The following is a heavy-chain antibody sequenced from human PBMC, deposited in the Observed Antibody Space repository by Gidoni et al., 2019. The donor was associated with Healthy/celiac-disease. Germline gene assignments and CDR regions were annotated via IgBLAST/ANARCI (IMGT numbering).Heavy chain of an antibody. J-gene: IGHJ3*02. CDR3: ARSLVVSDAFDI. CDR2: IYTSGST. Sequence: QVQLQESGPGLVKPSQTLSLTCTVSGGSISSGSYYWSWIRQPAGKGLEWIGRIYTSGSTNYNPSLKSRVTISVDTSKNQFSLKLSSVTAADTAVYYCARSLVVSDAFDIWGQGTMVTVSS. D-gene: IGHD2-15*01. CDR1: GGSISSGSYY. V-gene: IGHV4-61*02.